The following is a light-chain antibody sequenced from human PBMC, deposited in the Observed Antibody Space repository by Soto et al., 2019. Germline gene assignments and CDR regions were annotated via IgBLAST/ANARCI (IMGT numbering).Light chain of an antibody. CDR3: SSCTSSNTLV. CDR2: DVS. V-gene: IGLV2-14*01. CDR1: SSDVGGYNY. Sequence: QSALTQPASVSGSPGQSITISCTGTSSDVGGYNYVSWYQQHPGKAPKLMIYDVSNRPSGVSNRFSGSKSGNTASLTISWLQAEDEAYYYCSSCTSSNTLVFGGGTKLAVL. J-gene: IGLJ2*01.